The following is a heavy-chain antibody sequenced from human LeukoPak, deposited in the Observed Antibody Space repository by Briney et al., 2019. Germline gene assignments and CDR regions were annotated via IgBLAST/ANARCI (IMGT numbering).Heavy chain of an antibody. CDR3: ARFYYDFWSGYPDHWFDP. D-gene: IGHD3-3*01. V-gene: IGHV4-59*01. CDR1: GGSISSYY. J-gene: IGHJ5*02. CDR2: IYYSGST. Sequence: ASETLSLTCTVSGGSISSYYWSWIRQPPGKGLEWIGYIYYSGSTNYNPSLKSRVTISVDTSKNQFSLKLSSVTAADTAVYYCARFYYDFWSGYPDHWFDPWGQGTLVTVSS.